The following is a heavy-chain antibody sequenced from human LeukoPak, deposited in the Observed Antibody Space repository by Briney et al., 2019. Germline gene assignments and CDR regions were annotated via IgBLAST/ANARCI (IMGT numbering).Heavy chain of an antibody. D-gene: IGHD2-2*01. CDR1: GGSISSYY. J-gene: IGHJ5*02. Sequence: SETLSLTCTVSGGSISSYYWSWIRQPPGKGLEWIGYIYYSGSTNYNPSLKSRVTISVDTSKNQFSLKLSSVTAADTAVYYCARASVRCYSTSCYAGWSDPWGQGTLVTVSS. V-gene: IGHV4-59*01. CDR2: IYYSGST. CDR3: ARASVRCYSTSCYAGWSDP.